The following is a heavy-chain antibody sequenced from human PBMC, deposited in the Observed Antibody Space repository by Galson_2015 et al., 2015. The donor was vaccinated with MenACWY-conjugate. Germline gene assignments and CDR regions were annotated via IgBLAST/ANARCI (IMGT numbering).Heavy chain of an antibody. CDR1: GFTFRRFG. CDR3: AKDWSVPYSTISYYFCMDV. Sequence: SLRLSCAASGFTFRRFGTHWVRQAPGKGLEWMAVISYDGSNESYADSVKGRFTISRDNSKNTLYLQMNSLRADDTAVYYCAKDWSVPYSTISYYFCMDVWGRGTTVTVSS. J-gene: IGHJ6*03. V-gene: IGHV3-30*18. CDR2: ISYDGSNE. D-gene: IGHD6-13*01.